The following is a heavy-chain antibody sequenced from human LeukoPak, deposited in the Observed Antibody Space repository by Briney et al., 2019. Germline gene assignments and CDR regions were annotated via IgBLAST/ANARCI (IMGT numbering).Heavy chain of an antibody. CDR1: GGSFSGYY. V-gene: IGHV4-34*01. D-gene: IGHD6-19*01. CDR2: INHSGST. Sequence: SETLSLPCAVYGGSFSGYYWRWIRQPPGKGVEWIGEINHSGSTNYNPSLKSRVSISVDTSKNQFSLKLSSVTAADTAVYYCARGRNSSGWYRYWGQGTLVTVSS. CDR3: ARGRNSSGWYRY. J-gene: IGHJ4*02.